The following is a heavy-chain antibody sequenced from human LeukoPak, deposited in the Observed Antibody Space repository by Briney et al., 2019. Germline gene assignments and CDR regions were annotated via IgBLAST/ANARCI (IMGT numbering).Heavy chain of an antibody. CDR3: ARASGYSGYDGVDY. D-gene: IGHD5-12*01. Sequence: ASVKVSCKASGYTFTGYYIHWVRQAPGQGLEWMGWMNPNSGGTNYAQKFQGRVTMTRDTSISTAYMELSRLGSDDTAVYYCARASGYSGYDGVDYWGQGTLVTVSS. V-gene: IGHV1-2*02. CDR1: GYTFTGYY. CDR2: MNPNSGGT. J-gene: IGHJ4*02.